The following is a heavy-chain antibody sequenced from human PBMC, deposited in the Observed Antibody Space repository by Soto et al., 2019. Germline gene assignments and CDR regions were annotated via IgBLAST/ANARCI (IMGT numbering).Heavy chain of an antibody. CDR1: GFTFSGYW. V-gene: IGHV3-74*01. CDR2: ISTDGSTT. J-gene: IGHJ1*01. Sequence: EVQLVESGGGLVQPGGSLRLSCAASGFTFSGYWMHWVRQAPGKGLVWGSRISTDGSTTTYADSAEGRFTISRDNAKNTLYLQMNSLRAEDTAVYYCARQGSHQFFQHWGQGTLVTVSS. CDR3: ARQGSHQFFQH.